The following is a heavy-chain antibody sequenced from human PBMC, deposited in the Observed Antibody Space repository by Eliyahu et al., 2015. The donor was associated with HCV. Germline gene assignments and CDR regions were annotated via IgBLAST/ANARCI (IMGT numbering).Heavy chain of an antibody. V-gene: IGHV1-46*01. Sequence: QLVQSGAEVRKPGAXVKVSCKASGYXFTTNYFPXVRRAPGQGLEWMGVINPASGRTTYAQIFEGRVTLTRDTSTSTVYMEVTSLGSEDTAVYFCARLTYGDYRSFDPWGQGTLVTVSS. J-gene: IGHJ5*02. CDR3: ARLTYGDYRSFDP. CDR1: GYXFTTNY. D-gene: IGHD4-17*01. CDR2: INPASGRT.